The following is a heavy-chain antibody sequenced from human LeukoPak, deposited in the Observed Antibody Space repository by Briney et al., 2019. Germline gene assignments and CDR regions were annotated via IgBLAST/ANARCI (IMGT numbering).Heavy chain of an antibody. CDR2: IYPGDSDT. D-gene: IGHD3-22*01. CDR1: GYSFTSYW. J-gene: IGHJ6*03. Sequence: GESLKISCKGSGYSFTSYWIGWVRQMPGKGLEWMGIIYPGDSDTRYSPSFQGQVTISADKSISTAYLQWSSLKASDTAVYYCARVVDYYDSSGYYTPYYYYMDVWGKGTTVTVSS. V-gene: IGHV5-51*01. CDR3: ARVVDYYDSSGYYTPYYYYMDV.